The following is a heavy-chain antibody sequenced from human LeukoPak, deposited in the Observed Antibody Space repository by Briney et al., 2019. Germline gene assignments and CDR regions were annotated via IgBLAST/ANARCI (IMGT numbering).Heavy chain of an antibody. D-gene: IGHD3-3*01. J-gene: IGHJ3*02. V-gene: IGHV4-34*01. CDR1: GGSFSGYY. Sequence: SETLSLTCAVYGGSFSGYYWSWIRQPPGKGLEWIGEINHSGSTNYNPSLNSRVTISVDTSKNQFSLKLSSVTVADTAVYYCASILHYDFWSGYFDAFDIWGQGTMVTVSS. CDR3: ASILHYDFWSGYFDAFDI. CDR2: INHSGST.